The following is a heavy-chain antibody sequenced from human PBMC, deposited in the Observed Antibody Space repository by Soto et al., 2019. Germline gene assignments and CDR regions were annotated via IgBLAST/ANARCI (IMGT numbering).Heavy chain of an antibody. CDR1: GYTFTSYG. CDR3: ARDRGVVTSTLYYYYYGMDV. D-gene: IGHD3-3*01. J-gene: IGHJ6*02. Sequence: ASVKVSCKASGYTFTSYGISWVRQAPGQGLEWMGWISAYNGNTNYAQKLQGRVTMTTDTSTSTAYMELRSLRSDDTAVYYCARDRGVVTSTLYYYYYGMDVWGQGTTVTAP. CDR2: ISAYNGNT. V-gene: IGHV1-18*01.